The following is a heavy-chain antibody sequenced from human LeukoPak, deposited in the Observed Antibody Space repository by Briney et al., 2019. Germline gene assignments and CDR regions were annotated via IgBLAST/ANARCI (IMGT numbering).Heavy chain of an antibody. D-gene: IGHD3-16*02. CDR3: ARNIGGGIEDMDV. CDR1: GGSIGTYY. Sequence: SETLSLSCTVSGGSIGTYYWSWVRQSPGKGLEWIGYIYVTGKRYNPYLQGRVTISVDTSRNQFFLKMSSVTAADTAVYYCARNIGGGIEDMDVWGKGTKVTVSS. V-gene: IGHV4-4*09. CDR2: IYVTGK. J-gene: IGHJ6*03.